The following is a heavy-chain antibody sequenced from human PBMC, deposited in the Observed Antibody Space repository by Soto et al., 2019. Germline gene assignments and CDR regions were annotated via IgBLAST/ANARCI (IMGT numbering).Heavy chain of an antibody. J-gene: IGHJ3*01. CDR2: ISARNEDI. CDR1: GYRFDSYC. V-gene: IGHV1-18*01. CDR3: SIEDKYYNFDL. Sequence: QVQLVQSGPDVKKPGASVKVSCKASGYRFDSYCINWLRQAPGQGLEWMGWISARNEDIKYAHKFQDRVTLTRETSTITVYMEKRGLTSDDTGVYYCSIEDKYYNFDLWGQGTMVTVSS. D-gene: IGHD3-10*01.